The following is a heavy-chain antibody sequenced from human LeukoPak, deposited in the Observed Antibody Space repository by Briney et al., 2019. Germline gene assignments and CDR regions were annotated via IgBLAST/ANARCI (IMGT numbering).Heavy chain of an antibody. CDR1: GFTFSSYE. Sequence: GGSLRLSCAASGFTFSSYEMNWVRQAPGKGLEWVSYISSSGSTIYYAASVKGRFTISRDNARNSLYLQMNSLRAEDTAVYYCAELGITMIGGVWGKGTTVTISS. J-gene: IGHJ6*04. V-gene: IGHV3-48*03. D-gene: IGHD3-10*02. CDR2: ISSSGSTI. CDR3: AELGITMIGGV.